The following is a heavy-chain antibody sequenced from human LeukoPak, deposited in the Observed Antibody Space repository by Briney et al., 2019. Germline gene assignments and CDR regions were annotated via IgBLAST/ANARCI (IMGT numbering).Heavy chain of an antibody. J-gene: IGHJ4*02. CDR2: IYYSGST. D-gene: IGHD3-10*01. V-gene: IGHV4-59*01. Sequence: SETLSLTCTVSGGSISSYYWSWIRQPPGKGLEWIGYIYYSGSTNYNPSLKSRVTISVDTSKNQFSLKLSSVTAADTAVYYCARGEDYGSGKDFDYWGQGTLVTVSS. CDR1: GGSISSYY. CDR3: ARGEDYGSGKDFDY.